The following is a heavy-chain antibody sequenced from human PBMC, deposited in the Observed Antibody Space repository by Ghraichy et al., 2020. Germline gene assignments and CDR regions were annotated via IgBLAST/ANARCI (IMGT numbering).Heavy chain of an antibody. CDR1: GFTFSRYW. J-gene: IGHJ4*02. V-gene: IGHV3-7*01. Sequence: GESLRLSCAASGFTFSRYWMCWVRQAPGKGLEWVANIKVDGGEKYYVDSVEGRFTISRDNAKNSLYLQMNSLRGEDTALYYCARETSHGDGSPDYWGQGTLVTVSS. CDR3: ARETSHGDGSPDY. CDR2: IKVDGGEK. D-gene: IGHD1-26*01.